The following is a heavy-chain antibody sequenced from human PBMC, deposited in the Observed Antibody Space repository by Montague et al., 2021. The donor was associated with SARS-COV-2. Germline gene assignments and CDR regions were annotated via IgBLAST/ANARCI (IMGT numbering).Heavy chain of an antibody. CDR1: GGSVGSSHYY. D-gene: IGHD1-20*01. CDR3: ARGLYNWNDEHWFDT. CDR2: IYYSGST. V-gene: IGHV4-39*07. J-gene: IGHJ5*02. Sequence: SETLSLTYTVSGGSVGSSHYYWTWIRQHPGKGLEWIGSIYYSGSTYYNPSPRSRVTIKVDTSTNQFSLELHSVTAADTAVYFCARGLYNWNDEHWFDTWGQGTLVTVSS.